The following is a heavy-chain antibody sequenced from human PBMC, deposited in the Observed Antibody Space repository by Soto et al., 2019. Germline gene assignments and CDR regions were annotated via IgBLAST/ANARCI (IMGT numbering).Heavy chain of an antibody. J-gene: IGHJ6*02. CDR2: ISAYNGNT. D-gene: IGHD2-2*01. V-gene: IGHV1-18*01. CDR3: ARDPVVVPAAGDYYYGMEV. CDR1: GSTFTSYG. Sequence: GASLKVSCNSAGSTFTSYGISCVRQSDGRGLEWMGWISAYNGNTNYARKLQGRVTMTTDTSTSTAYMELRSLRSDDTAVYYCARDPVVVPAAGDYYYGMEVWGQGTTVTVSS.